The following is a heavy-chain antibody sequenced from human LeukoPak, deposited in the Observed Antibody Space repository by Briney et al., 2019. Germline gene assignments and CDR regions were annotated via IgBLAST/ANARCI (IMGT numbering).Heavy chain of an antibody. D-gene: IGHD3-3*01. J-gene: IGHJ5*02. Sequence: SETLSLTCTVSGGSISSYYWSWIRQPPGKGLEWIGYIHTSGSTNYNPSLKSRVTISVDTSKNQFSLKLSSVTAADTAVYYCARTYYDFWSGYWFDPWGQGTLVTVSS. CDR1: GGSISSYY. CDR3: ARTYYDFWSGYWFDP. CDR2: IHTSGST. V-gene: IGHV4-4*09.